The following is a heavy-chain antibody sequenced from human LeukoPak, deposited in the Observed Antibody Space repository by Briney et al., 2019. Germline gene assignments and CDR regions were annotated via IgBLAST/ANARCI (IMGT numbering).Heavy chain of an antibody. V-gene: IGHV1-18*01. CDR3: ARGPVVYGGSCYGY. J-gene: IGHJ4*02. CDR1: GYTFTSYG. D-gene: IGHD2-15*01. Sequence: GASVKVSCKASGYTFTSYGISWVRQAPGQGREWMGWINAYNGKTNYAQKLHGRVTMTTDTSTSTAYMELRSLRSDDTAVYYCARGPVVYGGSCYGYWGQGTLVTVSS. CDR2: INAYNGKT.